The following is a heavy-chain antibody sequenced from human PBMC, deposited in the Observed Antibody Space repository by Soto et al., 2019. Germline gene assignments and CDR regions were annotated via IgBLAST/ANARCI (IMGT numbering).Heavy chain of an antibody. CDR2: IIPIFGTA. Sequence: SVKVSCKASGGTFSSYAISWVRQAPGQGLEWMGGIIPIFGTANYAQKFQGRVTITADKSTSTAYMELSSLRSEDTAVYYCARDRECSSTSCYSGYYYYYGMGVWGQGTTVTVSS. D-gene: IGHD2-2*02. CDR1: GGTFSSYA. CDR3: ARDRECSSTSCYSGYYYYYGMGV. J-gene: IGHJ6*02. V-gene: IGHV1-69*06.